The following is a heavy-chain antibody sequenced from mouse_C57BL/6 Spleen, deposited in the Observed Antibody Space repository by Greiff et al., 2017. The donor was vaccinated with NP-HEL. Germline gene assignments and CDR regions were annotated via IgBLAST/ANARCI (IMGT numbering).Heavy chain of an antibody. CDR3: ARWHYAFDY. D-gene: IGHD1-1*01. CDR1: GYTFTSYW. V-gene: IGHV1-69*01. J-gene: IGHJ2*01. CDR2: IDPSDSYT. Sequence: QVQLQQPGAELLMPGASVKLSCKASGYTFTSYWMHWVKQRPGQGLEWIGEIDPSDSYTNYNQKFKGKSTLTVDKSSSTAYMQLSSLTSEDSAVYYCARWHYAFDYWGQGTTLTVSS.